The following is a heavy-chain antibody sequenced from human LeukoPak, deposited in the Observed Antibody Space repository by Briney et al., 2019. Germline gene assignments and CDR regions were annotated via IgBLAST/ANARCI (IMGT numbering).Heavy chain of an antibody. D-gene: IGHD3-10*01. CDR2: INHSGST. J-gene: IGHJ4*02. CDR3: ARGLAATTYYYGSGSSYGRY. Sequence: PSETLSLTCAVYGGSFSGYYWSWIRQPPGKGLEWIGEINHSGSTNYNPSLKSRVTISVDTSKNQFSLKLSSVTAADTAVYYCARGLAATTYYYGSGSSYGRYWGQGTLVTVSS. CDR1: GGSFSGYY. V-gene: IGHV4-34*01.